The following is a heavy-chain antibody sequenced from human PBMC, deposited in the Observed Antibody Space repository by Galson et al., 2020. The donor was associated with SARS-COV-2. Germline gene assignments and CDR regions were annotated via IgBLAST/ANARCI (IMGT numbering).Heavy chain of an antibody. D-gene: IGHD6-13*01. J-gene: IGHJ5*02. CDR2: INYRGST. V-gene: IGHV4-31*03. CDR3: ARDHSSSWYRWFDP. Sequence: SETLSLTCTVSGGSISSGGYSWSWIRQHPGKGREWIGYINYRGSTYYNPSLKSRVTISVDTSKNQFSLKLSSVTAADTAVYYCARDHSSSWYRWFDPWGQGTLVTVSS. CDR1: GGSISSGGYS.